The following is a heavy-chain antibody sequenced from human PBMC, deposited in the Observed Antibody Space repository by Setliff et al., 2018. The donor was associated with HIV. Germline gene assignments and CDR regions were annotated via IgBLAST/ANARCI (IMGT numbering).Heavy chain of an antibody. CDR3: AKDIVAPSLFLDY. CDR2: IEWHGGRT. V-gene: IGHV3-43D*04. Sequence: PGESLKISCTASGFTFDDYAMYWVRQAPGKALEWVSLIEWHGGRTFYADSVKGRFTISRDNAKNSLYLQMNSLRAEDTAVYYCAKDIVAPSLFLDYWGQGTLVTVSS. D-gene: IGHD2-15*01. J-gene: IGHJ4*02. CDR1: GFTFDDYA.